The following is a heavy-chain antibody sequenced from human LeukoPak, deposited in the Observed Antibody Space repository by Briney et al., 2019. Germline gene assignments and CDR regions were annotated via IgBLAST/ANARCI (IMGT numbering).Heavy chain of an antibody. Sequence: PGRSLRLSCAVSGFTFSRYDMHWVRQAPGKGLEWVADIWYDGSNKYYAASVKGRITNSRDNSKNTLYLQMDSLRAEDTAVYYCAKDRGDYPPFDYWGQGTLVTVSS. V-gene: IGHV3-33*06. CDR3: AKDRGDYPPFDY. CDR1: GFTFSRYD. J-gene: IGHJ4*02. D-gene: IGHD4-17*01. CDR2: IWYDGSNK.